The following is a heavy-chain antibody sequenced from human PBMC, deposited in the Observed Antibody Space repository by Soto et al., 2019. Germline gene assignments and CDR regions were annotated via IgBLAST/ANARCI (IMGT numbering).Heavy chain of an antibody. V-gene: IGHV3-53*01. J-gene: IGHJ4*02. CDR1: GFIVTSNY. Sequence: GGSLRLSCAASGFIVTSNYMSWVRQAPGKGLEWVSVIYSDGTTNYAESVKGRFTISRDNSKNTVYLQMNSLRAEDTAVYYCAKGGPGASSGLFEYWGQGTLVTVSS. CDR3: AKGGPGASSGLFEY. D-gene: IGHD3-10*01. CDR2: IYSDGTT.